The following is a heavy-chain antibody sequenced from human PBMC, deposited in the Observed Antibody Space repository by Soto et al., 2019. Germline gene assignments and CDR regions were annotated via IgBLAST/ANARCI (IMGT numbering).Heavy chain of an antibody. Sequence: SETLSLTCAVSGASVSSTYWWSWVRQPPGKGPEWIGEINHRGSTNYNPSLKSRVTISVDISKSQFSLRLTSVTAADTAVYYCARYNAASRPYYFAFWGQGALVTVSS. CDR1: GASVSSTYW. J-gene: IGHJ4*02. CDR3: ARYNAASRPYYFAF. V-gene: IGHV4-4*02. CDR2: INHRGST. D-gene: IGHD6-6*01.